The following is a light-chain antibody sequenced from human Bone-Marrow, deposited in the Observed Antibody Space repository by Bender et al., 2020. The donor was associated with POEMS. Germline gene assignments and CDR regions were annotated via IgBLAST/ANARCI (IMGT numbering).Light chain of an antibody. CDR3: SACDGLLNGWV. CDR1: SSNIGGNA. Sequence: QSVLTQRPSASGTPGQRVTISCSGTSSNIGGNAVNWWQQLPGTAPKLLIYGNDQPPSGVPDRFSGSKSDPSASLAISGLQSEGEADYFCSACDGLLNGWVFGGGTELPVL. J-gene: IGLJ3*02. CDR2: GND. V-gene: IGLV1-44*01.